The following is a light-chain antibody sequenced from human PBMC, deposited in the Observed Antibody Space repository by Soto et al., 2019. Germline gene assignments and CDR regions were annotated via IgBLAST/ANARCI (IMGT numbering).Light chain of an antibody. Sequence: EIVLTQSPGTLSLSPGERATLSCRASQSVSSSYLAWYQQKPGQAPRLLIYGASSRATGIPDRFSGSGSGTDFTLTIARLEPEDFAVYYCQQYDSPPVTFGGGTKVDIK. J-gene: IGKJ4*01. CDR2: GAS. CDR3: QQYDSPPVT. CDR1: QSVSSSY. V-gene: IGKV3-20*01.